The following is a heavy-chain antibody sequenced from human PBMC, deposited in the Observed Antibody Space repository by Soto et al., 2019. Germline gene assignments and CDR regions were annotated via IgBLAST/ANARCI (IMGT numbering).Heavy chain of an antibody. Sequence: GGSLRLSCAASGFTFSSYWMSWVRQAPGKGLEWVANIKQDGSEKYYVDSVKGRFTISRDNAKNSLYLQMNSLRAEDTAVYYCAKLDYYGSGSYYNRFKASEGRIDYWGQGTLVTVSS. D-gene: IGHD3-10*01. J-gene: IGHJ4*02. CDR1: GFTFSSYW. V-gene: IGHV3-7*01. CDR3: AKLDYYGSGSYYNRFKASEGRIDY. CDR2: IKQDGSEK.